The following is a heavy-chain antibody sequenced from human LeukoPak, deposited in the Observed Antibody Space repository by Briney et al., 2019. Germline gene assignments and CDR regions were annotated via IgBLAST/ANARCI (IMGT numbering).Heavy chain of an antibody. V-gene: IGHV3-53*01. Sequence: GGSLRLSCAASGFTVSSNYMSWVRQAPGKGLEWVSVIYSGGSTYYADSVKGRFTISRDNAKNSLYLQMNSLRAEDTAVYYCARDRRLEVITRAFDIWGQGTMVTVSS. CDR1: GFTVSSNY. CDR3: ARDRRLEVITRAFDI. CDR2: IYSGGST. D-gene: IGHD3-22*01. J-gene: IGHJ3*02.